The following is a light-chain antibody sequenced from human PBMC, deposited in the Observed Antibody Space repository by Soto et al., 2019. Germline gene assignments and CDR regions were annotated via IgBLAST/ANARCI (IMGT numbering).Light chain of an antibody. V-gene: IGLV2-14*01. CDR3: SSYTSSSTYV. CDR2: DVS. Sequence: QSALTQPASVSGSPGQSIAISCTGTSSDVGGYNYVSWYQQHPGKAPKLMVYDVSNRPSGVSNRFSGYKSGNTASLTISGLQAEDEADYSCSSYTSSSTYVFGTGTKLTVL. CDR1: SSDVGGYNY. J-gene: IGLJ1*01.